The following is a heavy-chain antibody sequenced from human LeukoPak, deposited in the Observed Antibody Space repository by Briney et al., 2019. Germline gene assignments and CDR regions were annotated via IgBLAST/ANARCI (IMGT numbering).Heavy chain of an antibody. CDR2: IWSHGRSE. CDR3: ARDIDTSSHYGWFDP. J-gene: IGHJ5*02. Sequence: GGSLSLSCAASGFTFSNYGIHWVRQAPGKGLEWVSVIWSHGRSEYYADSVKGRFTISRDDSKNTVSLQMNSLRAEDTAVYYCARDIDTSSHYGWFDPWGQGTLVIVSS. D-gene: IGHD3-22*01. V-gene: IGHV3-33*01. CDR1: GFTFSNYG.